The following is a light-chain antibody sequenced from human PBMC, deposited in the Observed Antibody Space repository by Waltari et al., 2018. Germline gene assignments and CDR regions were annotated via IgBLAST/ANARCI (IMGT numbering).Light chain of an antibody. Sequence: EIVLTQSPDTLSLSPGERATLSCRASQSVANYVAWYQQKPGQAPRRLIYDASKRATGIPAKFSGSGSGTDFTLIISSLEREDCAVYYCQQRSDWRLTFGGGTKVEI. CDR2: DAS. V-gene: IGKV3-11*01. CDR3: QQRSDWRLT. CDR1: QSVANY. J-gene: IGKJ4*01.